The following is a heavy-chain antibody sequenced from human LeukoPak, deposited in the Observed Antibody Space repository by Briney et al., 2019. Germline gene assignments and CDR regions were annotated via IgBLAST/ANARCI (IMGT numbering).Heavy chain of an antibody. CDR1: VYSFTPYS. V-gene: IGHV7-4-1*01. CDR3: ARDRASGSYDY. CDR2: INTNSGNP. J-gene: IGHJ4*02. Sequence: ASVKVSCKASVYSFTPYSINWVRQAPGQGLEWMGYINTNSGNPTYAQGFTGRFVFSLDASVSTTYMEIYSLRADDTAVYYCARDRASGSYDYWGQGTLVTVSS. D-gene: IGHD1-26*01.